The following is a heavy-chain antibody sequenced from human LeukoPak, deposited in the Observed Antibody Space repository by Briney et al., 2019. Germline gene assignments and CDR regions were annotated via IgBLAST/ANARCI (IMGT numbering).Heavy chain of an antibody. Sequence: GGSLRLSCAASGFTVSSNYMSWVRQAPGKGLEWVSVIYSGGSTYYADSVKGRFTISRDNSKKTLYLQMNSLRAEDTAVYYGAKGLDSGGSFDHWGQGTLVTVAS. CDR3: AKGLDSGGSFDH. D-gene: IGHD3-22*01. CDR2: IYSGGST. V-gene: IGHV3-53*01. J-gene: IGHJ4*02. CDR1: GFTVSSNY.